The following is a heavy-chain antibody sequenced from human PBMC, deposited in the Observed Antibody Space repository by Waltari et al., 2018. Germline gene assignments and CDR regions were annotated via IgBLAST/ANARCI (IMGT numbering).Heavy chain of an antibody. Sequence: EVQLIQSGAEVRKPGATVKISCTASGYPFTDYYIHWVQQAPGKGLEWMGRIDPEYGDTIYAEKFQDRLTMTADTSTDTAHMELSSLRSEDMATYYCAKGPQLDWGQGTLVTVSS. CDR1: GYPFTDYY. CDR3: AKGPQLD. CDR2: IDPEYGDT. J-gene: IGHJ4*02. V-gene: IGHV1-69-2*01. D-gene: IGHD1-1*01.